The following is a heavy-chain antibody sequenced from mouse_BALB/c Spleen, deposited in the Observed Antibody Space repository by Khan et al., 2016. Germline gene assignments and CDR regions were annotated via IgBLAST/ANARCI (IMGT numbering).Heavy chain of an antibody. CDR3: AIEPYAMDY. CDR2: INTYTGEP. Sequence: QIQLVQSGPELKKPGETVKISCKASGYTFTNYGMNWVKQAPGKGLKWMGWINTYTGEPTYADDFKGRFAFPLETSASTAYLQINSLKNEDTATYVGAIEPYAMDYWGQGTSVTVSS. J-gene: IGHJ4*01. V-gene: IGHV9-3-1*01. CDR1: GYTFTNYG.